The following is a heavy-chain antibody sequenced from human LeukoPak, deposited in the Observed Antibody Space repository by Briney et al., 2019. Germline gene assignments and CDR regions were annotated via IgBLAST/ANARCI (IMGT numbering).Heavy chain of an antibody. Sequence: PSETLSLTCTVSGGSISSYYWSWIRQPPGKGLEWIGYIYYSGSTNYNPSLKSRVTISVGTSKNQFSLKLSSVTAADTAVYYCARGGYDFWSGGNWFDPWGQGTLVTVSS. CDR2: IYYSGST. D-gene: IGHD3-3*01. CDR3: ARGGYDFWSGGNWFDP. V-gene: IGHV4-59*12. CDR1: GGSISSYY. J-gene: IGHJ5*02.